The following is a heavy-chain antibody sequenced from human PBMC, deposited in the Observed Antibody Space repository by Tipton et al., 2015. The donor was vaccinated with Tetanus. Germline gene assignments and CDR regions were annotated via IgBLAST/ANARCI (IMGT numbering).Heavy chain of an antibody. CDR2: VGASGDST. CDR1: GFTITSFA. J-gene: IGHJ3*02. V-gene: IGHV3-23*01. CDR3: AKGPAGIAVASNDI. D-gene: IGHD6-19*01. Sequence: SLRLSCAASGFTITSFAMSWVRQAPGKGLEWVSSVGASGDSTYHAESVKGRFTISRDNSKNTLYLQMSNLRADDTAIYYCAKGPAGIAVASNDIWGQGAMVTVSS.